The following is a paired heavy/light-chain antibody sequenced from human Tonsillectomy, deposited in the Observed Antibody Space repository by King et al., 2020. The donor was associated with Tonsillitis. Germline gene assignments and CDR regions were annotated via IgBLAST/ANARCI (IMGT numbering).Light chain of an antibody. J-gene: IGLJ3*02. CDR3: CSYAGSSRV. CDR1: SSDVGNYNL. V-gene: IGLV2-23*02. CDR2: EVT. Sequence: QSALTQPASVSGSPGQSITISCTGTSSDVGNYNLVSWYQQHPGKAPKLMIYEVTKRPSGVSNRFSGSNSGNTASLTISGLQAEDEADYYCCSYAGSSRVFGGGTKLTVL.
Heavy chain of an antibody. Sequence: QVQLQESGPGLVKPSQTLSLTCTVSGASISSGSYYWSWIRQPAGKGLEWIGRVLISGSTNYNPSLKSRVTISEDTSKNQFSLKLSAVTAADTAIYYCARDGAHFSIRPGAFDIWGQGTMVTVSS. V-gene: IGHV4-61*02. CDR3: ARDGAHFSIRPGAFDI. CDR2: VLISGST. CDR1: GASISSGSYY. J-gene: IGHJ3*02. D-gene: IGHD2-2*01.